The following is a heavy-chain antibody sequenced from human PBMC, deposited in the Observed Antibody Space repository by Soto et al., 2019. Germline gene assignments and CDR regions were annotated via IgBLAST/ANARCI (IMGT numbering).Heavy chain of an antibody. D-gene: IGHD2-21*01. CDR1: GFAFSAYT. CDR3: VCFGASTS. Sequence: PGGSLRLSCAASGFAFSAYTMNWVRQSPGRGLEWLSSINYNSSHIYYADSGNGRFTISRDNVKNSLFLQMTGLRVEDSAIYFCVCFGASTSWGQGTLVTVSS. V-gene: IGHV3-21*01. J-gene: IGHJ5*02. CDR2: INYNSSHI.